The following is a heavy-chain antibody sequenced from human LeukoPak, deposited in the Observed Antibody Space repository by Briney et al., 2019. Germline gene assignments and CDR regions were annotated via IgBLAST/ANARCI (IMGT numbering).Heavy chain of an antibody. J-gene: IGHJ6*03. CDR2: IYSGGST. V-gene: IGHV3-53*01. CDR3: ARDSYCSGGSCYGKVYYMDV. Sequence: GGSLRLSCAASGFTVSSNYMSWARQAPGKGLEWVSVIYSGGSTYYADSVKGRFTISRDNSKNTLYLQMNSLRAEDTAVYYCARDSYCSGGSCYGKVYYMDVWGKGTTVTVSS. CDR1: GFTVSSNY. D-gene: IGHD2-15*01.